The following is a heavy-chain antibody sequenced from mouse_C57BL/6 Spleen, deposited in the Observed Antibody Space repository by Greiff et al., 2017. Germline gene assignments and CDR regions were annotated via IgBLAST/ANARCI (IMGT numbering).Heavy chain of an antibody. CDR3: ARSRGYGNDGFDY. D-gene: IGHD2-2*01. CDR1: GYTFTSYW. V-gene: IGHV1-69*01. J-gene: IGHJ2*01. Sequence: QVQLQQPGAELVMPGASVKLSCKASGYTFTSYWMHWVKQRPGQGLEWIGEIDPSDSYTNYNQKFKGKSTLTVDKSSSTAYMQLSSLTSEDSAVYYCARSRGYGNDGFDYWGQGTTLTVSS. CDR2: IDPSDSYT.